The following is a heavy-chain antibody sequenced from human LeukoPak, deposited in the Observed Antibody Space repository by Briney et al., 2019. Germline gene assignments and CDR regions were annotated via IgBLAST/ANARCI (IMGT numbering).Heavy chain of an antibody. CDR2: IYWNDDK. Sequence: SGPTLVNPTQTLTLTCTFSGFSLSTSGVGVGWIRQPPGKALDWLALIYWNDDKRYSPSLKSRLTITKDTSKNQVVLTMTNMDPVDTATYYCAHSHIVVVPAANPGWFDPWGQGTLVTVSS. CDR3: AHSHIVVVPAANPGWFDP. J-gene: IGHJ5*02. CDR1: GFSLSTSGVG. V-gene: IGHV2-5*01. D-gene: IGHD2-2*01.